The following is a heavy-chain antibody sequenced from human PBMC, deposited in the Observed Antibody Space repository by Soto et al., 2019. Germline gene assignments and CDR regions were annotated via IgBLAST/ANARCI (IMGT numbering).Heavy chain of an antibody. V-gene: IGHV1-18*01. CDR3: AKMGAIYDRIPYYFDS. CDR2: ISTHSGNT. D-gene: IGHD2-15*01. J-gene: IGHJ4*02. CDR1: GYSFISYG. Sequence: QVKLVQSGAEVKKPGASVKVSCKASGYSFISYGLSWVRQAPGQGREWMGWISTHSGNTNYAQKFQDRVTMSTGPSTSNAYMELRSLRSDDTAVYYCAKMGAIYDRIPYYFDSWRQGNLVTVSS.